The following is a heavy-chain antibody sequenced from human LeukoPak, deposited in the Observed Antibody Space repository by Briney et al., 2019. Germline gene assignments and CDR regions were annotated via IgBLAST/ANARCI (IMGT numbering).Heavy chain of an antibody. D-gene: IGHD4-17*01. Sequence: ASVKVSCKASGYTFTSYGISWVRQAPGQGLEWMGWISAYKGNTNYAQKLQGRVTMTTDTSTGTAYMDLRSLRSDDTAVYYCARDRDVVWALTTVRGDFDIWGQGTMVTVSS. V-gene: IGHV1-18*01. CDR1: GYTFTSYG. CDR3: ARDRDVVWALTTVRGDFDI. CDR2: ISAYKGNT. J-gene: IGHJ3*02.